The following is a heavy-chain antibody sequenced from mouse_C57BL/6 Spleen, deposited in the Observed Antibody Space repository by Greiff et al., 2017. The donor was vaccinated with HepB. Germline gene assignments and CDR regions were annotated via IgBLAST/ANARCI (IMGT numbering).Heavy chain of an antibody. CDR1: FSPFPPSP. Sequence: LQPSGAALVPPGASLHISFPASFSPFPPSPLSCMPPPPFTILEFILNFHPYTDYTKYNEKFKGKATLTVEKSSSTVYLELSRLTSDDSAVYYCARGTGNGRSYFDYWGQGTTLTVSS. D-gene: IGHD4-1*01. CDR3: ARGTGNGRSYFDY. J-gene: IGHJ2*01. V-gene: IGHV1-47*01. CDR2: FHPYTDYT.